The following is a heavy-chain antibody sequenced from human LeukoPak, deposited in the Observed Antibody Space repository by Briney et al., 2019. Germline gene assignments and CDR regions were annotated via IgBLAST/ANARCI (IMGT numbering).Heavy chain of an antibody. J-gene: IGHJ4*02. D-gene: IGHD6-13*01. V-gene: IGHV4-39*07. CDR2: IYYSGST. Sequence: SETLSLTCTASGGSISSSSYYWGWIRQPPGKGLEWIGSIYYSGSTYYNPSLKSRVTISVDTSKNQFSLKLSSVTAVDTAVYYCARVMSRQQLVHYWGQGTLVTVSS. CDR3: ARVMSRQQLVHY. CDR1: GGSISSSSYY.